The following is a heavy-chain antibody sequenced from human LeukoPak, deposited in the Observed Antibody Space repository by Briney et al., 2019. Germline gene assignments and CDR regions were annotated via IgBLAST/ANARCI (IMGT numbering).Heavy chain of an antibody. V-gene: IGHV3-23*01. D-gene: IGHD6-13*01. CDR2: ISGSGGST. CDR1: GFTFSSYA. CDR3: ARSVYSSSWYPSDAFDI. J-gene: IGHJ3*02. Sequence: GGSLRLSCAASGFTFSSYAMSWVRQAPGKGLEWVSAISGSGGSTYYADSVKGRFTISRDNSKNTLYLQMNSLRAEDTAVYYCARSVYSSSWYPSDAFDIWGQGTMVTVSS.